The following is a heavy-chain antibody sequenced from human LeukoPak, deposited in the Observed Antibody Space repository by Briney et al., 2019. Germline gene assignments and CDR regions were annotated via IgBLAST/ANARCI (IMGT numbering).Heavy chain of an antibody. D-gene: IGHD3-9*01. CDR3: ARGGPALRYFDWFDY. J-gene: IGHJ4*02. Sequence: GESLKISCKGSGYSFTSYWIGWVRQMPGKGLEWMGIIYPGDSDTRYSPSFQGQVTISADKSISTAYLQWSSLKASDTAMYYCARGGPALRYFDWFDYWGQGTLVTVSS. CDR2: IYPGDSDT. V-gene: IGHV5-51*01. CDR1: GYSFTSYW.